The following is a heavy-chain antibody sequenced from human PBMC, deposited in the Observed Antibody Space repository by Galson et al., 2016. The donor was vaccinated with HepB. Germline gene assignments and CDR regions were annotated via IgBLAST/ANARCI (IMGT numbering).Heavy chain of an antibody. CDR3: AKDGILVARKGENFQF. CDR1: GFTFVNYG. D-gene: IGHD2-21*01. J-gene: IGHJ1*01. V-gene: IGHV3-30*18. Sequence: SLRLSCAASGFTFVNYGMHWVRQTPGKGLEWVAFISYDGSKRYYADSAKGRLTLSRDNSKNTVYLQMNSLRPEDTAVYHCAKDGILVARKGENFQFWGQGTLVTVSS. CDR2: ISYDGSKR.